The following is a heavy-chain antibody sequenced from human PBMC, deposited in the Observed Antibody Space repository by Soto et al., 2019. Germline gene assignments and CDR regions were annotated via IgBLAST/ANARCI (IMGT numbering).Heavy chain of an antibody. Sequence: EVQLVESGGGLVQPGGSLKLSCAASGFTLSGFDIHWVRQASGGGLEWVGRIKPQVESYATELAAWVKGRFTLCREDPKKRAHMEMNTEKTVDTAVYYCTRRYCSGGGCDSDIAYWGQGALVTVST. CDR2: IKPQVESYAT. CDR3: TRRYCSGGGCDSDIAY. D-gene: IGHD2-15*01. J-gene: IGHJ4*02. V-gene: IGHV3-73*01. CDR1: GFTLSGFD.